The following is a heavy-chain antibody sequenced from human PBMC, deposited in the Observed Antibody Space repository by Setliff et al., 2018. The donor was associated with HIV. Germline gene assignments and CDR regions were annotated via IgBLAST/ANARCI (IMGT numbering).Heavy chain of an antibody. Sequence: SETLSLTCTVSGGSISSSSYYWGWIRQPPGKGLEWIGSTYYSGNTYYNPSLKSRVTISGDTSKKQFSLKLRAVTAADSAVYYCARQGRPGDFDSWGQGTLVTVSS. J-gene: IGHJ4*02. CDR1: GGSISSSSYY. CDR3: ARQGRPGDFDS. CDR2: TYYSGNT. D-gene: IGHD7-27*01. V-gene: IGHV4-39*01.